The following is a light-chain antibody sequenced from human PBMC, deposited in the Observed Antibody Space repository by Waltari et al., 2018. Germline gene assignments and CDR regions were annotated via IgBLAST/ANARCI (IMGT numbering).Light chain of an antibody. Sequence: QSALTQPASVSGSPGQSITISCTGTTSDIGAYNLISWYQQYPGRVPKLIIYEATTRPSWVSDRFSGSKSGNTASLTISGLLAEDEADYYCCSYTGTATFLLFGGGTKLTVL. CDR2: EAT. CDR1: TSDIGAYNL. J-gene: IGLJ2*01. V-gene: IGLV2-23*02. CDR3: CSYTGTATFLL.